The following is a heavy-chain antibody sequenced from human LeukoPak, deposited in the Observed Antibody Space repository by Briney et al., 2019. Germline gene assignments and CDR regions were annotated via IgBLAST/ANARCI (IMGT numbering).Heavy chain of an antibody. CDR3: AKSAPGGNPFDY. Sequence: GGSLRLSCAASGFTFDDYAMHWVRQGPGMGLEWVSGISWNSGTIGYADSVKGRFTISRDNAKNSLYLQMNSLRAEDTALYYCAKSAPGGNPFDYWGQGTLVTVSS. CDR2: ISWNSGTI. J-gene: IGHJ4*02. D-gene: IGHD4-23*01. V-gene: IGHV3-9*01. CDR1: GFTFDDYA.